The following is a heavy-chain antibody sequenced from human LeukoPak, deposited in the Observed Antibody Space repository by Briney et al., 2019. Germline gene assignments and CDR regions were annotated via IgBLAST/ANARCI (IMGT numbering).Heavy chain of an antibody. CDR3: AREGSSGQDWYAFDV. CDR1: GFSFTGYY. J-gene: IGHJ3*01. CDR2: MYFNSGAT. D-gene: IGHD5-12*01. V-gene: IGHV1-2*02. Sequence: ASVRVSCKASGFSFTGYYVQWLRHAPGQGLEWVGWMYFNSGATRYAPKFQDRVTMTRDTSISTAYMELSSLRADDTAMYFCAREGSSGQDWYAFDVWGQETMVTVSS.